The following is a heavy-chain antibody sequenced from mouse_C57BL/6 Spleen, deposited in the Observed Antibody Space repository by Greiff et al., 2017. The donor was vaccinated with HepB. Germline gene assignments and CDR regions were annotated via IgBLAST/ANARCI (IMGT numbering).Heavy chain of an antibody. Sequence: QVQLKESGPGLVQPSQSLSITCTVSGFSLTSYGVHWVRQSPGKGLEWLGVIWSGGSTDYNAAFISRLSISKDNSKSQVFFKMNSLQADDTAIYYCARTQDNWGDYYAMDYWGQGTSVTVSS. CDR3: ARTQDNWGDYYAMDY. CDR2: IWSGGST. J-gene: IGHJ4*01. D-gene: IGHD4-1*01. CDR1: GFSLTSYG. V-gene: IGHV2-2*01.